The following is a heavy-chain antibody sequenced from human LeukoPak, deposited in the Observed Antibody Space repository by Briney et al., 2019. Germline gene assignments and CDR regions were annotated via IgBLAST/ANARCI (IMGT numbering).Heavy chain of an antibody. CDR3: ARAAYYDSSGYLDY. V-gene: IGHV4-34*01. CDR1: GGSSSGYY. Sequence: SETLSLTCAVYGGSSSGYYWSWIRQPPGKGLEWIGEINHSGSTNYNPSLKSRVTISVDTSKNQFSLKLSSVTAADTAVYYCARAAYYDSSGYLDYWGQGTLVTVSS. J-gene: IGHJ4*02. CDR2: INHSGST. D-gene: IGHD3-22*01.